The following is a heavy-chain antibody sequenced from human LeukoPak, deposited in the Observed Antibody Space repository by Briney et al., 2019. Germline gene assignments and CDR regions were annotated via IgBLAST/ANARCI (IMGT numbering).Heavy chain of an antibody. CDR2: IYSSGST. CDR3: ARDPIKDSSSWCGEGNYNWFDP. Sequence: PSETLSLTCTVSGGSISNYYWSWIRQPAGKGLEWIGRIYSSGSTDYNPSLKSRVTMSVDTSKNQFSLKLRPVTAADTAVYYCARDPIKDSSSWCGEGNYNWFDPWGQGTLVTVSS. CDR1: GGSISNYY. J-gene: IGHJ5*02. V-gene: IGHV4-4*07. D-gene: IGHD6-13*01.